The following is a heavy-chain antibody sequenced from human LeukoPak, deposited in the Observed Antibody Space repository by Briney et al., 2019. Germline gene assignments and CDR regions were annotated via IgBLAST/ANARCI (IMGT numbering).Heavy chain of an antibody. CDR3: TKGDYYGSNGSSFDY. Sequence: GGSLRLSCAASGFTFDDYAMHWVRQAPGKGLEWVSTINGNGGSIGYADSVKGRFTISRENAKKSLYLQLNSLRAEDMALYYCTKGDYYGSNGSSFDYWGQGTLVTVSS. CDR2: INGNGGSI. CDR1: GFTFDDYA. D-gene: IGHD3-22*01. J-gene: IGHJ4*02. V-gene: IGHV3-9*03.